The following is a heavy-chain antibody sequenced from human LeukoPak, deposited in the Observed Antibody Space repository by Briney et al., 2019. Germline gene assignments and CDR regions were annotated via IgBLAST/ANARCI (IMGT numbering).Heavy chain of an antibody. J-gene: IGHJ6*03. D-gene: IGHD3/OR15-3a*01. V-gene: IGHV3-23*01. CDR3: AKASMDRYYYYMDV. Sequence: GGSLRLSCAASGFTFSSYAMSWVRQAPGKGLEWVSAISGSGGSTYYADSVKGRFTISRDNSKNTLYLQMNSLRAEDSAVYYCAKASMDRYYYYMDVWGKGTTVTVSS. CDR2: ISGSGGST. CDR1: GFTFSSYA.